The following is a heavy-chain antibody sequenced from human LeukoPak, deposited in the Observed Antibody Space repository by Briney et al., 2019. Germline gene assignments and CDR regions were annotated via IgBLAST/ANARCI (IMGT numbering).Heavy chain of an antibody. CDR3: ARRERGSIVVVTATDAFDI. Sequence: GESLKISCKGSGYSFTSYWIGWVRQMPGKGLEWMGIIYPGDSDTRYSPSFQGHVTISADKSINTAYLQWSDLKASDSAMYYCARRERGSIVVVTATDAFDIWGQGTMVTVSS. CDR1: GYSFTSYW. D-gene: IGHD2-21*02. J-gene: IGHJ3*02. V-gene: IGHV5-51*01. CDR2: IYPGDSDT.